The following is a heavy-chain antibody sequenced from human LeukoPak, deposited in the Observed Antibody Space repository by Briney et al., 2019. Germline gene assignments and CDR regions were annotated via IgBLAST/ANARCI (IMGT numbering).Heavy chain of an antibody. CDR1: GYTDTSYG. CDR2: MNPYKGNT. Sequence: ASVRVSCKASGYTDTSYGVSSVRGAAGQGLEWMGGMNPYKGNTNYPQKLQGRVTMTTDTSTSTAYMELRSLRSDDTAVYSWAREAVAKAGSGDYWGQGTLVTVSS. V-gene: IGHV1-18*01. CDR3: AREAVAKAGSGDY. J-gene: IGHJ4*02. D-gene: IGHD5-12*01.